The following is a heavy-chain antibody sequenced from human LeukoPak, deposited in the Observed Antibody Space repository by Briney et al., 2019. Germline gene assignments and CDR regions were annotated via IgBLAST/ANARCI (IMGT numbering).Heavy chain of an antibody. J-gene: IGHJ4*02. CDR1: GGSIRNSSFY. Sequence: SETLSLTCAVSGGSIRNSSFYWGWIRQPPGKGLEWIASIYNSGTTYYNPSIKSRITIFVDTSKNQVSLKLRSVTAADTAVYYCARGGYDFWSGYFDYWGQGTLVTVSS. D-gene: IGHD3-3*01. CDR3: ARGGYDFWSGYFDY. V-gene: IGHV4-39*01. CDR2: IYNSGTT.